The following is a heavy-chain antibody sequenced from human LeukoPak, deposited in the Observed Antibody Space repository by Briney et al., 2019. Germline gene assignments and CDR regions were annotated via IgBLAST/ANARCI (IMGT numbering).Heavy chain of an antibody. D-gene: IGHD1-20*01. CDR1: GYIFTVYS. Sequence: VASVKVSCKASGYIFTVYSMHWVRQAPGQGLEWMGWINPKSGVTNYAQKFQGRVTLTSDTSISTAYMELSRLTSDGTAVYYCAPTYSGYNYYFDYWGQGTLVTVSS. J-gene: IGHJ4*02. CDR3: APTYSGYNYYFDY. CDR2: INPKSGVT. V-gene: IGHV1-2*02.